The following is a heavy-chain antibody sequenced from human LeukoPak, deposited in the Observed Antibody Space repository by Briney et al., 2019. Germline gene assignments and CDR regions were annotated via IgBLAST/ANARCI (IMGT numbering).Heavy chain of an antibody. D-gene: IGHD6-6*01. CDR2: IYHSGST. Sequence: SETLSLTCTVSGGSISSGYYWGWIRQPPGKGLEWIGSIYHSGSTYYNPSLKSRVTISVDTSKNQSSLKLSSVTAADTAVYYCARLAARFDYWGQGTLVTVSS. CDR1: GGSISSGYY. J-gene: IGHJ4*02. CDR3: ARLAARFDY. V-gene: IGHV4-38-2*02.